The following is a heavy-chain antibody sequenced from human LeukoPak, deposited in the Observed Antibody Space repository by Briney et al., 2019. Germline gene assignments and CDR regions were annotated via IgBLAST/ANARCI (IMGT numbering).Heavy chain of an antibody. CDR3: ARGSRPRSPRFGGATYYYYYYMDV. J-gene: IGHJ6*03. D-gene: IGHD1-26*01. CDR2: IYYSGST. V-gene: IGHV4-39*01. Sequence: PSETLSLTCTVSGGSISSSSYYWGWIRQPPGKGLEWIGSIYYSGSTYYDPSLKSRVTISVDTSKNQFSLKLSSVTAADTAVYYCARGSRPRSPRFGGATYYYYYYMDVWGKGTTVTVSS. CDR1: GGSISSSSYY.